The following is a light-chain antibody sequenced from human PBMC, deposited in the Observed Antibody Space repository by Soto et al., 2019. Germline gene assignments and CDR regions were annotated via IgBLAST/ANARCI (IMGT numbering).Light chain of an antibody. Sequence: QSVLTQPASASGTPGQRVTISCSGSSSNIESNTVTWYQQLPGTAPKLVIYSNYDRPSGVPDRFSGSTSGTSASLVIRGLQSEDEADYSCAAWDDILNGYVFGGGTKVTVL. CDR3: AAWDDILNGYV. J-gene: IGLJ1*01. V-gene: IGLV1-44*01. CDR1: SSNIESNT. CDR2: SNY.